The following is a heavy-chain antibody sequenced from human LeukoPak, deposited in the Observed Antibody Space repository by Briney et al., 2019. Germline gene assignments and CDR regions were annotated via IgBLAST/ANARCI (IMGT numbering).Heavy chain of an antibody. V-gene: IGHV3-23*01. CDR1: GFTFSSYG. CDR2: ISGSGGST. D-gene: IGHD2-2*02. J-gene: IGHJ4*02. Sequence: GGSLRLSCAASGFTFSSYGMHWVRQAPGKGLEWVSAISGSGGSTYYADSVKGRFTISRDNSKNTLYLQMNSLRAEDTAVYYCANIPVHRGSYYWGQGTLVTVSS. CDR3: ANIPVHRGSYY.